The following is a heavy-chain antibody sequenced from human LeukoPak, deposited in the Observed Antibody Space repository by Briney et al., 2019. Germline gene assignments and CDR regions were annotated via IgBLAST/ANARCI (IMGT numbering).Heavy chain of an antibody. CDR1: GGTFSSYA. D-gene: IGHD2-2*01. J-gene: IGHJ4*02. V-gene: IGHV1-69*13. Sequence: GASVKVSCKASGGTFSSYAISWVRQAPGQGLEWMGGIIPIFGTANYAQKFQGRVTITADESTSTAYMELSSLRSEDTAVYYCAREGWDIVVVPAAMDLVYWGQGTLVTVSS. CDR2: IIPIFGTA. CDR3: AREGWDIVVVPAAMDLVY.